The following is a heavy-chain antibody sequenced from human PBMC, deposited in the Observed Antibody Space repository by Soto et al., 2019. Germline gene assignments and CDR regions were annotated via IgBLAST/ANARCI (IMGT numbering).Heavy chain of an antibody. CDR1: GFTFSSYA. CDR2: ISGSGGST. V-gene: IGHV3-23*01. J-gene: IGHJ4*02. D-gene: IGHD5-18*01. CDR3: AISPYSYGHPFDY. Sequence: PGGSLRLSCAASGFTFSSYAMSWVRQAPGKGLEWVSAISGSGGSTYYADSVKGRFTISRDNSKNTLYLQMNSLRAEDTAVYYCAISPYSYGHPFDYWGQGTLVTVSS.